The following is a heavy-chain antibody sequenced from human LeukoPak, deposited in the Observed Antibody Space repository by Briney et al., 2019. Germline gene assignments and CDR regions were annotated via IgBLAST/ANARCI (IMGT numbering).Heavy chain of an antibody. CDR3: ARWGSNCGGDCYPDFDY. D-gene: IGHD2-21*01. CDR1: SGSISSYY. Sequence: SETLSLTRTVSSGSISSYYWSWIRQPPGKGLEWIGYIYYSGSTNYNPSLKSRVTISVDTSKNQFSLKLSSVTAADTAVYYCARWGSNCGGDCYPDFDYWGQGTLVTVSS. CDR2: IYYSGST. J-gene: IGHJ4*02. V-gene: IGHV4-59*01.